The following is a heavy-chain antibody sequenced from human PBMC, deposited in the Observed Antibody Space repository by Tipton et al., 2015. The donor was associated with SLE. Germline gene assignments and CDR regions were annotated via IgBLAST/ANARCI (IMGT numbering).Heavy chain of an antibody. CDR1: GFTISSYG. J-gene: IGHJ4*02. Sequence: SLRLSCAASGFTISSYGMHWVRQAPGKGLEWVAVIWYDGSNKYYADSVKGRFTISRDNSKNTLYLQMNSLRAEDTAVYYCAKANTSGSGSLDYWGQGTLVTVSS. CDR3: AKANTSGSGSLDY. D-gene: IGHD3-10*01. CDR2: IWYDGSNK. V-gene: IGHV3-30*18.